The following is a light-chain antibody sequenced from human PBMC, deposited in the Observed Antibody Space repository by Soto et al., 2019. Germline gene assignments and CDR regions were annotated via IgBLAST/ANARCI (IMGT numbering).Light chain of an antibody. J-gene: IGLJ1*01. V-gene: IGLV2-14*01. CDR1: SSDVGNYNY. CDR2: EVS. CDR3: SSYTSRSTYV. Sequence: QSALTQPASVSGSTGQSITISCTGTSSDVGNYNYVSWYQQHPGKAPKLMIYEVSNRPSGVSNRFSGSKSGNTASLTISGLQAEDEADYYCSSYTSRSTYVLGSVTKLTVL.